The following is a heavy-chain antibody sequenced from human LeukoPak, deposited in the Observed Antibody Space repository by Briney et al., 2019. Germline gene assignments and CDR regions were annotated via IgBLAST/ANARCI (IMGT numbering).Heavy chain of an antibody. Sequence: PGGSLRLSCAASGFSFSDYYMTWIRQAPGKGLEWLSYIGSITGRIIYYADSVKGRFTISRDNTKNSLFLQLVSLRVEDTAVYYCARYYSDAFDVWGQGTVVTVSS. CDR3: ARYYSDAFDV. CDR1: GFSFSDYY. J-gene: IGHJ3*01. CDR2: IGSITGRII. V-gene: IGHV3-11*04. D-gene: IGHD3-10*01.